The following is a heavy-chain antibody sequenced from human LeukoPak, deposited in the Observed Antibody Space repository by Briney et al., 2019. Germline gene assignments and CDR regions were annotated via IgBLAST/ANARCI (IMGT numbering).Heavy chain of an antibody. Sequence: ASVKVSCKASGYTFTGYYMHWVRQAPGQGLEWMGWINPNSGGTNYAQKFQGWVTMTRDTSISTAYMELSRLRSDDTAVYYCAREAIGYYDSSGYYSRAFDIWGQGTMVTVSS. CDR1: GYTFTGYY. J-gene: IGHJ3*02. CDR2: INPNSGGT. V-gene: IGHV1-2*04. CDR3: AREAIGYYDSSGYYSRAFDI. D-gene: IGHD3-22*01.